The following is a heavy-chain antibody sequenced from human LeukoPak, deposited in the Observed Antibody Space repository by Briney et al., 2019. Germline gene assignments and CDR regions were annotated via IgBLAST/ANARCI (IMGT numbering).Heavy chain of an antibody. V-gene: IGHV3-7*03. CDR3: ARACGSGSSPTSRTHLLPCRYFDL. CDR2: IKQDGSEK. J-gene: IGHJ2*01. D-gene: IGHD3-10*01. CDR1: GFTFSSYW. Sequence: PGGSLRLSCAASGFTFSSYWMSWVRQAPGKGLEWVANIKQDGSEKYYVDSVKGRFTISRDNAKNSLYLQMNSLRAEDTAVYYCARACGSGSSPTSRTHLLPCRYFDLWGRGTLVTVSS.